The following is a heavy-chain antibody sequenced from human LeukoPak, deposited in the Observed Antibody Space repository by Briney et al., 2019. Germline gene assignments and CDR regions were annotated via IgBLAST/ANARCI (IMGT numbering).Heavy chain of an antibody. CDR3: ARVTGTTGNWFDP. J-gene: IGHJ5*02. CDR1: GGTFSSYA. Sequence: SVKVSCKASGGTFSSYAISWVRQAPGQGLEWMGGIIPIFGTANYAQKFQGRVTITADESPSTAYMELSSLRSEDTAVYYCARVTGTTGNWFDPWGQGTLVTVSS. D-gene: IGHD1-20*01. CDR2: IIPIFGTA. V-gene: IGHV1-69*01.